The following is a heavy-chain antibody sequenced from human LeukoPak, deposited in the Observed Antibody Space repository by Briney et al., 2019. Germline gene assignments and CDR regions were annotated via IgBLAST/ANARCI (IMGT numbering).Heavy chain of an antibody. V-gene: IGHV3-21*01. CDR1: GFTFGSFS. D-gene: IGHD2-15*01. J-gene: IGHJ4*02. CDR3: ARDPGRSGGSCYSDY. Sequence: GGSLRLSCAASGFTFGSFSMTWVRQAPGKGLEWVSSISSSGTYIYYADPVKGRFTISRDNAKNSLYLQMNSLRAEDTAVYFCARDPGRSGGSCYSDYWGQGTQVTVSS. CDR2: ISSSGTYI.